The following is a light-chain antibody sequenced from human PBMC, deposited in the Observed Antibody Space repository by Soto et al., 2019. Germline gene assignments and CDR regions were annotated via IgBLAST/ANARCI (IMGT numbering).Light chain of an antibody. V-gene: IGKV1-5*01. Sequence: DIQMTQSPSTLSASVVDRVIITCRASQSVSDWLAWYQQKPGKAPKLLIFDASSLETGVPSRFSGSGSGTEFTLTISSLQPDDFATYFCQHYHSYPWTFGQGTKVEIK. CDR3: QHYHSYPWT. CDR2: DAS. J-gene: IGKJ1*01. CDR1: QSVSDW.